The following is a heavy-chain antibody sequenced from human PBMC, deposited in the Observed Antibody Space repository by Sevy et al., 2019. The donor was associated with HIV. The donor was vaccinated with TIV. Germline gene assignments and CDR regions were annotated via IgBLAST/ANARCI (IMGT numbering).Heavy chain of an antibody. CDR1: GFTFSSYA. CDR2: LSYDGSNK. Sequence: GGSLRLSCAASGFTFSSYAMHWVRQAPGKGLEWVAVLSYDGSNKYYADSVKGRFTISRDNSKNTLYLQMNSLRAEDTAVYYCARVKTVGAPFDYWGQGTLVTVSS. J-gene: IGHJ4*02. D-gene: IGHD1-26*01. CDR3: ARVKTVGAPFDY. V-gene: IGHV3-30-3*01.